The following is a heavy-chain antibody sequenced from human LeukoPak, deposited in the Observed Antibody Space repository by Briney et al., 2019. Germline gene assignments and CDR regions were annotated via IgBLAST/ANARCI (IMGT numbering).Heavy chain of an antibody. Sequence: PGGSLRLSCAASGFTFSTYWMHWVRQAPGKGLEWVSRINSDGTTTNYADSVKGRFTISRDNAKNTLHLQMNTLRVEDTAVYYCARAGWYRWDYWGQGTLVTVSS. CDR3: ARAGWYRWDY. D-gene: IGHD6-19*01. V-gene: IGHV3-74*01. CDR2: INSDGTTT. CDR1: GFTFSTYW. J-gene: IGHJ4*02.